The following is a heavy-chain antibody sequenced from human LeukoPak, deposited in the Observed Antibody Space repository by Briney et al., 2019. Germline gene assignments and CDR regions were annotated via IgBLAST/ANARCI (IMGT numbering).Heavy chain of an antibody. CDR1: GFSFSTYE. CDR3: ARVVISMVRGFCDL. CDR2: IDSSSDTI. D-gene: IGHD3-10*01. Sequence: GGSLRLSCAASGFSFSTYEVNCVRQAPGKGLEWLSYIDSSSDTIYYADSVKGRFTISRDNAKNSLSQQMNSLRAEDTAIYYWARVVISMVRGFCDLWGQGTLVTVSS. V-gene: IGHV3-48*03. J-gene: IGHJ4*02.